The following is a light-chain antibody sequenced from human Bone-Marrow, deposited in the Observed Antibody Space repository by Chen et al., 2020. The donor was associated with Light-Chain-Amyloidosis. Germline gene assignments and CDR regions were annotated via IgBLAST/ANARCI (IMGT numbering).Light chain of an antibody. CDR2: GSS. CDR3: QQYGTSPLT. V-gene: IGKV3-20*01. Sequence: EIVLTQSPGTLSLSPGEGANLSCRASQTISSNYLTWYQQKFGQAPRLLIYGSSSRATGIPDRCTGSGSGTDFTLTINRLEPEDFAMYYCQQYGTSPLTVRGGTKVEIK. CDR1: QTISSNY. J-gene: IGKJ4*01.